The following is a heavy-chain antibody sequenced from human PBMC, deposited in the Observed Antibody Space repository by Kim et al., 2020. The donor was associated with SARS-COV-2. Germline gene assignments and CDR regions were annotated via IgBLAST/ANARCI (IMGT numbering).Heavy chain of an antibody. J-gene: IGHJ4*02. CDR3: ARDSGYSYCYSRLDY. Sequence: GGSLRLSCAASGFTFSSYEMNWVRQAPGKGLEWVSYISSSGSTIYYADSVKGQFSISRDNAKNSLYLQMNSLRAEDTAVYYCARDSGYSYCYSRLDYWGQGTLVTVSS. CDR1: GFTFSSYE. CDR2: ISSSGSTI. D-gene: IGHD5-18*01. V-gene: IGHV3-48*03.